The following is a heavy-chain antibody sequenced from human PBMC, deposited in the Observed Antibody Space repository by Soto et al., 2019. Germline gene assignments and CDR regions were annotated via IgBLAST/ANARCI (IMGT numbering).Heavy chain of an antibody. Sequence: PSETLSLTCTASGGSISSSSYYWGWIRQPPGKGLEWIGSIYYSGSTYYNPTLKSRVTIYADTSKTKLSLNLSSVSAADKAVYYCARHGTSKSDVYFYFGMDVWGQGATVTVSS. D-gene: IGHD1-1*01. J-gene: IGHJ6*02. CDR3: ARHGTSKSDVYFYFGMDV. CDR1: GGSISSSSYY. CDR2: IYYSGST. V-gene: IGHV4-39*01.